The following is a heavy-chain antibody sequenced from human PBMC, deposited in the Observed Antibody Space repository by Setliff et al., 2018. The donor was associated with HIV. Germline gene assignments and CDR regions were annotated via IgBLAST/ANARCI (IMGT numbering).Heavy chain of an antibody. J-gene: IGHJ3*02. D-gene: IGHD3-10*01. CDR1: GGSISLHY. CDR3: ARRGTHGAFDI. V-gene: IGHV4-59*08. Sequence: PSETLSLTCTISGGSISLHYWGWIRQPPGKGLEWIETIYYDGSTIYDPSLRSRVTMSVDTSKNQFSLKLNSVTAADTAVYYCARRGTHGAFDIWGQGTMVTVSS. CDR2: IYYDGST.